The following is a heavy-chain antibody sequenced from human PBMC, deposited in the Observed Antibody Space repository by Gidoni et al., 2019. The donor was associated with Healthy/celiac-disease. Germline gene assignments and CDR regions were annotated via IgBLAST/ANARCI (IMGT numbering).Heavy chain of an antibody. D-gene: IGHD1-26*01. CDR2: IIPIFGTA. J-gene: IGHJ4*02. CDR3: ARGSGSSGVFDY. CDR1: AGTFSGYA. Sequence: QAPLVQSGAAVTKPGSSVKVSCKASAGTFSGYAISWVRQAPGQGLEWMGGIIPIFGTANYAQKFQGRVTITADESTSTAYMELGSLRSEDTAVYYCARGSGSSGVFDYWGQGTLVTVSS. V-gene: IGHV1-69*01.